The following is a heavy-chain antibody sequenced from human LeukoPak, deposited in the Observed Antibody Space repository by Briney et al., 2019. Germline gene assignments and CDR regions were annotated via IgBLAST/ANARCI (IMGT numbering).Heavy chain of an antibody. CDR2: INPNSGGT. Sequence: ASVKVSCKASGYTFTGYYMHWVRQAPGQGLEWMGRINPNSGGTNYAQKFQGRVTMTRDTSISTAYMELSRLRSDDTDVYYCARDVDIVATDFDYWGQGTLVTVSS. CDR1: GYTFTGYY. V-gene: IGHV1-2*05. D-gene: IGHD5-12*01. CDR3: ARDVDIVATDFDY. J-gene: IGHJ4*02.